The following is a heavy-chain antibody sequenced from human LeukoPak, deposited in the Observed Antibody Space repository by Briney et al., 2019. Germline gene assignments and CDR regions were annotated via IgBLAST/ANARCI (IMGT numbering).Heavy chain of an antibody. CDR2: IFYSGST. J-gene: IGHJ5*02. CDR3: ARDYSNYRRDLFWFDP. D-gene: IGHD4-11*01. V-gene: IGHV4-39*07. CDR1: GGSISTDSYY. Sequence: PSETLSLTCTVSGGSISTDSYYWGWIRQPPGKGLEWIGSIFYSGSTYDNPSLKSRVTISVDTSKNQFSLKLNSVTAADTAVYYCARDYSNYRRDLFWFDPWGRGTLVTVSS.